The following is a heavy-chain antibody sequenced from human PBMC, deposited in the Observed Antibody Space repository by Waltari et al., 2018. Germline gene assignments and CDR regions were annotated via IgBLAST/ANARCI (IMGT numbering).Heavy chain of an antibody. CDR2: SSGGGSST. D-gene: IGHD6-19*01. CDR1: GFTLSTYA. V-gene: IGHV3-23*01. J-gene: IGHJ3*01. CDR3: AKTTTGWYGGAFDV. Sequence: EVQVLESGGGLVRPGGSLRLSCAGSGFTLSTYAMSWVRQATGKGLEWVAASSGGGSSTYYAGSVRGRFTISRDDAKNTLFLQMNSLRGEDTAVYYCAKTTTGWYGGAFDVWGLGTMVTVSS.